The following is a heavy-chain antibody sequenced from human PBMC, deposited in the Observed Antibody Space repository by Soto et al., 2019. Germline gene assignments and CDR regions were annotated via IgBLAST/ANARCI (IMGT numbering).Heavy chain of an antibody. CDR3: ARDGGGYSYANWFDP. J-gene: IGHJ5*02. Sequence: EVQLVESGGGLVQPGGSLRLSCAASGFTFSSYSMNWVRQAPGKGLEWVSYISSSSSTIYYADSVKGRFTISRDNAKNSLYLQMNSLRAEDTAVYYCARDGGGYSYANWFDPWGQGTLVTVSS. CDR1: GFTFSSYS. D-gene: IGHD5-18*01. V-gene: IGHV3-48*01. CDR2: ISSSSSTI.